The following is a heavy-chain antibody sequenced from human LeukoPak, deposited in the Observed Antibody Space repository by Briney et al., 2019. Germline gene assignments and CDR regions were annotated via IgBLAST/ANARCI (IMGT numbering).Heavy chain of an antibody. D-gene: IGHD3-3*01. V-gene: IGHV1-18*01. Sequence: ASVKVSCKASGYTFASYGVSWVRQAPGQGLEWMGWISAYNGNTNYAQKLQGRVTMTTDTSTSTAYMELRSLRSDDTAVYYCGTGYYLQWPDYWGQGTLVTVSS. J-gene: IGHJ4*02. CDR3: GTGYYLQWPDY. CDR1: GYTFASYG. CDR2: ISAYNGNT.